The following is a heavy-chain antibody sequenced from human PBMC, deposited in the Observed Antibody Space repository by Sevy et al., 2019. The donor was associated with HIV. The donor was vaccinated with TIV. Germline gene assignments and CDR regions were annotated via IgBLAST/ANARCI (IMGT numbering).Heavy chain of an antibody. CDR2: IRSKPYGGTT. Sequence: GGSLRLSCTTSGFTFGDYPMGWSRQAPGKGLEWVGFIRSKPYGGTTEYAATVNGRFIIYRDDTRSIAYLQMNSLKTDDTAVYYCTRDPLGQLPDYWGQGTLVTVSS. CDR1: GFTFGDYP. D-gene: IGHD3-10*01. V-gene: IGHV3-49*03. CDR3: TRDPLGQLPDY. J-gene: IGHJ4*02.